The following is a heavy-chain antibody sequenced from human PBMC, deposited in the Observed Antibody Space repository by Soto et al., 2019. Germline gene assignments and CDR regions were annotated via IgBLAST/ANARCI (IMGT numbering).Heavy chain of an antibody. V-gene: IGHV3-33*01. Sequence: QVQLVESGGGVVQPGRSLRLSCAASGFTFSSYGMHWVRQAPGKGLEWVAVIWYDGSNKYYADSVKGRFTISRDNSKNTLYLQMNSLRAEDTAVYYCAREGSEAAAPDYWGQGTLVTVSS. CDR1: GFTFSSYG. D-gene: IGHD6-13*01. J-gene: IGHJ4*02. CDR2: IWYDGSNK. CDR3: AREGSEAAAPDY.